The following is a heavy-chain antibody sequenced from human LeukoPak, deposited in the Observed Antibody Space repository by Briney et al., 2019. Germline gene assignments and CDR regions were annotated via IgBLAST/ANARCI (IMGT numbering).Heavy chain of an antibody. CDR1: GYTFTSYG. CDR2: MSGSNGNT. Sequence: ASVKVSCKDPGYTFTSYGVSWGRQAPGQGLEWMGWMSGSNGNTNNAQKVQGRVTMTTDTSTSTAYMELRSLRSDDTAVYYCARYPLSYSSNWHYYFDYWGQGTLLTVSS. CDR3: ARYPLSYSSNWHYYFDY. V-gene: IGHV1-18*01. J-gene: IGHJ4*02. D-gene: IGHD6-13*01.